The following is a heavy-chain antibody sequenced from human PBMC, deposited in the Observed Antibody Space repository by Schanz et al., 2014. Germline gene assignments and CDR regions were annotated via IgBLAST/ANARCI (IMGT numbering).Heavy chain of an antibody. D-gene: IGHD1-1*01. CDR2: IGSSSSRI. Sequence: DVHLLESGGGLVQPGGSLRLSCAASGFTFSSNSMNWVRQAPGKGLEWISYIGSSSSRIDHADSVKGRFTISRDNSKNTLYLQMNSLRAEDTAVYFCAKIERNEDWGQGTLVTVSS. V-gene: IGHV3-48*01. CDR3: AKIERNED. CDR1: GFTFSSNS. J-gene: IGHJ4*02.